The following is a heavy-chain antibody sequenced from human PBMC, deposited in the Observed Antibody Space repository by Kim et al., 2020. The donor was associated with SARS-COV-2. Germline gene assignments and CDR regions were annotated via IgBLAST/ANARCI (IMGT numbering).Heavy chain of an antibody. CDR3: ARDSEYSSLSDAFDI. D-gene: IGHD6-6*01. Sequence: ASVKVSCKASGDTFTSYYMHWVRQAPGQGLEWMGIINPSGGSTSSAQKFQGRVTMTRDTSTRTVYMELSSLRSEDTAVYYCARDSEYSSLSDAFDIWGQGTMVTVSS. CDR2: INPSGGST. CDR1: GDTFTSYY. J-gene: IGHJ3*02. V-gene: IGHV1-46*01.